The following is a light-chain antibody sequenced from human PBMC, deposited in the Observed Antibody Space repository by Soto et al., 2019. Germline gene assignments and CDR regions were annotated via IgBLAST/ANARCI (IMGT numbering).Light chain of an antibody. Sequence: QSVLTQPPSTSGTPGQRVAISCSGTSSNIGSHPVNWYQQLPGTAPQLLIYGDDQRPSVIPGRFSGSKSGTSASLAISGLHSEYGVDYYCASWDDRLNGPVVVGGTKLAVL. CDR1: SSNIGSHP. CDR2: GDD. J-gene: IGLJ3*02. CDR3: ASWDDRLNGPV. V-gene: IGLV1-44*01.